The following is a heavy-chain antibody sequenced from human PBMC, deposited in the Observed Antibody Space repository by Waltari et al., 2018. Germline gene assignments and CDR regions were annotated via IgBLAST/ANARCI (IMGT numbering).Heavy chain of an antibody. D-gene: IGHD5-12*01. Sequence: QLQLQESGPGLGKPSATLSLTCILSGASMTSNRHYWAWLRPPPGQALEWIGTMSYNGATYSSPSLKSRVTVSRDTSKNHLSLKLGSVTAADTAIYYCATYIGASIGTAAFDVWGQGTMVTVSS. CDR2: MSYNGAT. V-gene: IGHV4-39*02. CDR1: GASMTSNRHY. CDR3: ATYIGASIGTAAFDV. J-gene: IGHJ3*01.